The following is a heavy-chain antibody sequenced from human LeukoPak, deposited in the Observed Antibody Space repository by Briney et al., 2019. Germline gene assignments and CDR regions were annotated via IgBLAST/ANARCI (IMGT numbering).Heavy chain of an antibody. CDR3: ASHYGSGSYSGDAFDI. J-gene: IGHJ3*02. CDR1: GFTFSSYW. D-gene: IGHD3-10*01. V-gene: IGHV3-7*01. CDR2: IKQDGSEK. Sequence: GGSLRLSCAASGFTFSSYWMSWVRQAPGKGLEWVANIKQDGSEKYYVDSVKGRFTISRDNAKNSLYLQMNSLRAEDTAVYYCASHYGSGSYSGDAFDIWGQGTMVTVSS.